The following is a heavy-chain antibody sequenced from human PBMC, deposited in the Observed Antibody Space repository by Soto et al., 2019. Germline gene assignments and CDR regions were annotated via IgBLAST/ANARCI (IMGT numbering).Heavy chain of an antibody. Sequence: SVKVSCKTSGFTFTNSAVQWVRQARGQRLGWIGWIIVASGRTNYAREVQERVTISRDTSTSTAYMELSGLRSEDTAVYYCVAELYSGGGCCSFDFWGQGTMVTVS. D-gene: IGHD2-21*02. CDR2: IIVASGRT. J-gene: IGHJ3*01. CDR3: VAELYSGGGCCSFDF. V-gene: IGHV1-58*01. CDR1: GFTFTNSA.